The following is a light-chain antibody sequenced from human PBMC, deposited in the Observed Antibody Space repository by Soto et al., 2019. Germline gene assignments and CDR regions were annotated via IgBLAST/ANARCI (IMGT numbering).Light chain of an antibody. J-gene: IGKJ2*01. CDR3: QQNYSTPGYT. V-gene: IGKV1-39*01. CDR1: QSMSSY. Sequence: DIQMTQSPSSLSASVEDRVTITCRASQSMSSYLNWYQQKPGKAPKLLIYAASSLQSGVPSRFSGSGSGTDFTLAISSLQPEDFATYYCQQNYSTPGYTFGQGTKLEIK. CDR2: AAS.